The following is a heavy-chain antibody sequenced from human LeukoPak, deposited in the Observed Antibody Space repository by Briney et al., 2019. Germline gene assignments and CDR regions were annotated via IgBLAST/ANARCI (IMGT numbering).Heavy chain of an antibody. CDR1: GFTFSSYW. Sequence: PGGSLRLSCAASGFTFSSYWMSWVRQAPGKGLEWVANIKQDGSEKYYVDSVKGRFTISRDNAKNSLYLQMNSLRAEDTAVYYCARVDDSSGYTPLDIWGQGTMVTVSS. D-gene: IGHD3-22*01. J-gene: IGHJ3*02. CDR3: ARVDDSSGYTPLDI. CDR2: IKQDGSEK. V-gene: IGHV3-7*04.